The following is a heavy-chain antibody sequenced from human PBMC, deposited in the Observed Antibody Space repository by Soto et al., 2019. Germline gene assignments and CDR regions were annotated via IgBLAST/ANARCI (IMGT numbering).Heavy chain of an antibody. D-gene: IGHD2-15*01. CDR1: GYTFTSYG. J-gene: IGHJ4*02. CDR3: ARAPGGPAGPGDY. Sequence: GASVKVSCKASGYTFTSYGISWVRQAPGQGLEWMGWINAGNVNTKYSQNFQGRVTITRDTSANPPYMELSSLRSEDTAVYYCARAPGGPAGPGDYWGQGALVTVSS. V-gene: IGHV1-3*01. CDR2: INAGNVNT.